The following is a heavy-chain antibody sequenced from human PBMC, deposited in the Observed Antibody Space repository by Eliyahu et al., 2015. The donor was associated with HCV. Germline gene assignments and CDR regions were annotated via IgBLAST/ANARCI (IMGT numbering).Heavy chain of an antibody. V-gene: IGHV3-30*03. CDR1: XFXXXSYG. CDR2: ISYDGSNK. CDR3: ARGAAYSYEASYDY. D-gene: IGHD5-18*01. J-gene: IGHJ4*02. Sequence: QVQLVESGGGVVQPGXSLRLSXAASXFXXXSYGMHWVRQAPGKGLEWVAVISYDGSNKYYADSVKGRFTISRDNSKNTLYLQMNSLRAEDTAVYYCARGAAYSYEASYDYWGQGTLVTVSS.